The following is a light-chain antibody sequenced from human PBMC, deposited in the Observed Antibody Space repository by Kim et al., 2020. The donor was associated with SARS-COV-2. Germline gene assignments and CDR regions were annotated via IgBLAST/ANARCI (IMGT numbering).Light chain of an antibody. CDR2: GAS. CDR3: QQCNGSPYT. V-gene: IGKV3-20*01. J-gene: IGKJ2*01. Sequence: EIVLTQSPGTLSLSPGERATLSCRASQSIRRSYLAWYQQKPGQTPRLLIYGASNRATDIPARFSGSGSGTDFILTINRLEPEDFAVYYCQQCNGSPYTFGQGTKLEI. CDR1: QSIRRSY.